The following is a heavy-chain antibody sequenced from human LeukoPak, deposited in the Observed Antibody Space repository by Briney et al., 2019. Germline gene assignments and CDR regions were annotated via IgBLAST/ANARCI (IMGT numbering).Heavy chain of an antibody. J-gene: IGHJ4*02. CDR3: SKLSVRQWLGGNFDY. Sequence: GGSLRLSCAASGFTVSSNYMSWVRQAPGKGLEWVAVISYDGSNKYYADSVKGRFTISRDNSKNTLYLQMNSLRAEDTAVYYCSKLSVRQWLGGNFDYWGQGTLVTVSS. V-gene: IGHV3-30*18. D-gene: IGHD6-19*01. CDR1: GFTVSSNY. CDR2: ISYDGSNK.